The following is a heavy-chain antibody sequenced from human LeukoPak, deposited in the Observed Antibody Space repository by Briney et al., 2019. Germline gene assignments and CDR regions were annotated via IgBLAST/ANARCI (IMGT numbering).Heavy chain of an antibody. D-gene: IGHD2-2*02. Sequence: ASVKVSCKASGYTFTSYYMHWVRQAPGQGLEWMGIITPSGGSTSYAQKFQGRVTMTRDTSTSKVYMELSSLRSEDTAVYYCARQGYCSSTSCYRIHRGSDWFDPWGQGTLVTVSS. J-gene: IGHJ5*02. CDR3: ARQGYCSSTSCYRIHRGSDWFDP. V-gene: IGHV1-46*01. CDR1: GYTFTSYY. CDR2: ITPSGGST.